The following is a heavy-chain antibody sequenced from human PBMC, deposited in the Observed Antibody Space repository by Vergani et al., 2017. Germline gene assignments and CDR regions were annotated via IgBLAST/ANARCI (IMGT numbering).Heavy chain of an antibody. CDR3: AKELGGSGWYFSVRYCCGMDV. Sequence: QVQLVESGGGVVQPGGSLRLSCAASGFTFSSYGMHWVRQAPGKGLEWVAFIRYDGSNKYYADSVKGRFTISRDNSKNTLYLQMNSLRAEDTAVYYCAKELGGSGWYFSVRYCCGMDVWGQGTTVTVSS. D-gene: IGHD6-19*01. J-gene: IGHJ6*02. CDR2: IRYDGSNK. V-gene: IGHV3-30*02. CDR1: GFTFSSYG.